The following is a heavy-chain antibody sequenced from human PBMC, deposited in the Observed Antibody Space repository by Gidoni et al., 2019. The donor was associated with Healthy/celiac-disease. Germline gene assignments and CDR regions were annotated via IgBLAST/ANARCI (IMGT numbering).Heavy chain of an antibody. D-gene: IGHD2-2*01. Sequence: QVQLVESGGGVVQPGRSLRLSCSASGFTFSSYGMHWVRQAPGKGLEWVAVISYDGSNKYYADSVKGRFTISRDNSKNTLYLQMNSLRAEDTAVYYCAKDRRYAKIVGAFDIWGQGTMVTVSS. CDR3: AKDRRYAKIVGAFDI. CDR2: ISYDGSNK. V-gene: IGHV3-30*18. J-gene: IGHJ3*02. CDR1: GFTFSSYG.